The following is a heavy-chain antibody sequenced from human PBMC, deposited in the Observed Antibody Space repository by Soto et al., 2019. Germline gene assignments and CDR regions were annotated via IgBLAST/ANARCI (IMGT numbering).Heavy chain of an antibody. J-gene: IGHJ3*02. V-gene: IGHV2-5*02. D-gene: IGHD6-13*01. Sequence: QITLKETGPTLVKPTQTITLTCTFSGFSLSTSGVGVGWIRQPPGKALEWLAVIYWDDDMRYSPSLKSRLTITNDTSRNQVVLTMTNMDPVDTATYYCAHRSRAAATYIFDIWGQGTMVTVSS. CDR1: GFSLSTSGVG. CDR2: IYWDDDM. CDR3: AHRSRAAATYIFDI.